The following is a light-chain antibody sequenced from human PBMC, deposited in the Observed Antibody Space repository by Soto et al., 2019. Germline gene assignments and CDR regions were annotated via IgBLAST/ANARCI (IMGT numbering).Light chain of an antibody. V-gene: IGKV3D-20*02. CDR3: QQRSNWPT. Sequence: EIVLTQSPGTLSLSQVERATLSFRASQSVSSSYLAWYQQKPGQAPRLLIYGASIRATGIPDRFSGSGSGTDFTLTISSLEPEDFAVYYCQQRSNWPTFGQGTRLEIK. CDR2: GAS. CDR1: QSVSSSY. J-gene: IGKJ5*01.